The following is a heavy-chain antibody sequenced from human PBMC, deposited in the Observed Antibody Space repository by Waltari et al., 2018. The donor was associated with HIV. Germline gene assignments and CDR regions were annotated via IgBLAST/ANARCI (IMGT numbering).Heavy chain of an antibody. Sequence: EVQLLESGGGLVQPGGSLRLSCAASGFTFSSYGMSWVRQAPGKGLEWVSAIVGSGSGAYYADPVKGRFTISRDNSKNTLHLQMNGLRVEDTAVYYCAKLRPRYSSSWESGYWGQGTLVTVSS. V-gene: IGHV3-23*01. J-gene: IGHJ4*02. D-gene: IGHD6-13*01. CDR3: AKLRPRYSSSWESGY. CDR2: IVGSGSGA. CDR1: GFTFSSYG.